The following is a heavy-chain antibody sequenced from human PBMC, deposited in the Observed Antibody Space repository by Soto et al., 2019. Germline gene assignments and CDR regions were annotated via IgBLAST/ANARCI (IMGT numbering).Heavy chain of an antibody. D-gene: IGHD3-22*01. CDR3: TTGLSNGYYNFDY. J-gene: IGHJ4*02. CDR2: IKGESDGGTT. CDR1: GFTFSNAW. Sequence: GVLRLSCTASGFTFSNAWMSWVRQAPGKGLEWIGRIKGESDGGTTDYATPVKGRFSISRDQSKDTLYLHMNSLKTEDTAVYYCTTGLSNGYYNFDYWGQGTPITVS. V-gene: IGHV3-15*01.